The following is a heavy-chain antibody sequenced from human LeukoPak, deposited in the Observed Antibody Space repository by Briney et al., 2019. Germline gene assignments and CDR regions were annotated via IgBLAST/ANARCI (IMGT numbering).Heavy chain of an antibody. CDR1: GYILTELS. D-gene: IGHD2-15*01. CDR2: FDPEDGET. V-gene: IGHV1-24*01. CDR3: ATVPSVVVVAAFNY. J-gene: IGHJ4*02. Sequence: ASVKVSCKVSGYILTELSMHWVRQAPGKGLELLAGFDPEDGETIYAQKFQGRVTMTEDTSTDTAYMELSSLRSEDTAVYYCATVPSVVVVAAFNYWGQGTLVTVSS.